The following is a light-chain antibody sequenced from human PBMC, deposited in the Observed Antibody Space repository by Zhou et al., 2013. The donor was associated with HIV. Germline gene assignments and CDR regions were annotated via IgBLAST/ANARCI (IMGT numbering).Light chain of an antibody. CDR2: GTS. CDR3: QHYDNSRFT. Sequence: EIVLTQFPGTLSLSPGGRATLSCRASQTISSSYLAWYQQKPGQTPRLLIHGTSNRATGIPDRFSGSGSGTDFTLTISRLEPEDFAVYYCQHYDNSRFTFGQGTRLDIK. V-gene: IGKV3-20*01. CDR1: QTISSSY. J-gene: IGKJ5*01.